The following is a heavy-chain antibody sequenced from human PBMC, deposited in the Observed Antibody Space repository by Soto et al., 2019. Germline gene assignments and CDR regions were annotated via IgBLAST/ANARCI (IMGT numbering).Heavy chain of an antibody. D-gene: IGHD6-13*01. CDR3: ARDQGRATADGPLGNGLDV. J-gene: IGHJ6*02. CDR2: IWFDASHE. Sequence: QVHLVESGGGVVQPGTSLGLSCAASGFSFIDYGLHWSRQVPGKGLEWLTIIWFDASHEYYADSVKGRFTISRDNSNNTLYLQLNSLTADDTAVYFCARDQGRATADGPLGNGLDVWGQGTAVTVSS. V-gene: IGHV3-33*01. CDR1: GFSFIDYG.